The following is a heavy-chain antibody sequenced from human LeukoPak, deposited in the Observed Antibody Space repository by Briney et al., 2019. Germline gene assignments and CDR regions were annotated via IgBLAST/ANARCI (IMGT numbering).Heavy chain of an antibody. Sequence: GGSLRLSCAASGFTFSNYWMHWVRQAPGKGLVWVSRINIDGSSTDYADSVKGRFTISRDNAKNSLYLQMNSLRAEDTAVYYCARDSTTEFLEWLMADYWGQGTLVTVSS. D-gene: IGHD3-3*01. V-gene: IGHV3-74*01. J-gene: IGHJ4*02. CDR1: GFTFSNYW. CDR2: INIDGSST. CDR3: ARDSTTEFLEWLMADY.